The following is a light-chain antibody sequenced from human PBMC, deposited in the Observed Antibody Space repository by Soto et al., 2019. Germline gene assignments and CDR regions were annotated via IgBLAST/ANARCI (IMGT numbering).Light chain of an antibody. Sequence: EIVLTQSPATLSLSPGERATLSCRASQSVSSYLAWYQQKPGQSPRLLIYDASNRATGIPARFSGSVSGTDFTLTISRLEPEDFAVYYCQQHGSSPPITFGQGTRLEIK. CDR3: QQHGSSPPIT. J-gene: IGKJ5*01. V-gene: IGKV3-11*01. CDR1: QSVSSY. CDR2: DAS.